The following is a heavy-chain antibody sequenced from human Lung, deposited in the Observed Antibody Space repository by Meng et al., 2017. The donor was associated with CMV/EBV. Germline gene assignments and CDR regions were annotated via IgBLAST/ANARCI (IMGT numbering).Heavy chain of an antibody. CDR2: VRSDGSDE. Sequence: GGSXRLXCAASRFTFKNYGMHWVRQAPGKGLEWVASVRSDGSDEQYGDSVKGRFTISRDNSKNTLYLQMHSLRGEDTALYYCARDRAEELEPWGQGTMVTVSS. V-gene: IGHV3-30*02. CDR1: RFTFKNYG. D-gene: IGHD1-1*01. J-gene: IGHJ5*02. CDR3: ARDRAEELEP.